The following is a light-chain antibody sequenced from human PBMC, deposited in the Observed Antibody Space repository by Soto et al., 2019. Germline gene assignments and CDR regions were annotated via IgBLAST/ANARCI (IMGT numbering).Light chain of an antibody. CDR3: SSYAASNNFYFV. Sequence: QSVLTQPPSASGSPGQSVTISCTGTSSDVGGYNYVSWYQQYPGRAPKLMIYEVTKRPSGVPDRFSGSKSGNTASLTVSGLHADDEADCYCSSYAASNNFYFVFGGGTKVTVL. V-gene: IGLV2-8*01. CDR2: EVT. CDR1: SSDVGGYNY. J-gene: IGLJ3*02.